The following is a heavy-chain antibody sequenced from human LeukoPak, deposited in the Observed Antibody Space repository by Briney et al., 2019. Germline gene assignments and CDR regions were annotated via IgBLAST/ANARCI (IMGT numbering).Heavy chain of an antibody. Sequence: ASVKVSCKASGYTFTSYYMNWVRQAPGQGLEWMGIINPSSGRTTYAQKFQGRVTMTRDTSTSTMYMELTSLRSEDTAVFYCARRGLPARSWFDPWGQGTLVTVSS. CDR2: INPSSGRT. CDR3: ARRGLPARSWFDP. D-gene: IGHD3/OR15-3a*01. CDR1: GYTFTSYY. V-gene: IGHV1-46*01. J-gene: IGHJ5*02.